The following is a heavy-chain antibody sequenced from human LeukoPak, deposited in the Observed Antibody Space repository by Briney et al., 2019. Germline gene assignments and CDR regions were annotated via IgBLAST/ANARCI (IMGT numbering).Heavy chain of an antibody. V-gene: IGHV3-7*01. CDR3: ARGFTGLRLLDWWPKGGNY. CDR2: INQDGSEK. CDR1: GFTFSNYW. J-gene: IGHJ4*02. D-gene: IGHD3-3*01. Sequence: GGSLRLSCAASGFTFSNYWMSWVRQAPGKGLEWVANINQDGSEKDYVDSVKGRLTISRDNAKNSLYLQMNSLRAEDTAVYYCARGFTGLRLLDWWPKGGNYWGQGTLVTVSS.